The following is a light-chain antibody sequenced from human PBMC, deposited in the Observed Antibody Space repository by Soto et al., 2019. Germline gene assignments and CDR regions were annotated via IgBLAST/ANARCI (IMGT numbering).Light chain of an antibody. CDR1: SRDVGAYNL. CDR3: SSYTSSNTLA. CDR2: EVR. J-gene: IGLJ2*01. V-gene: IGLV2-14*01. Sequence: QSALTQPASVSGSPGQSITISCSGTSRDVGAYNLVSWYQQPPGKAPKLLIYEVRNRPSGVSYRFSGSKSGNTASLTISGLQADDEADYYCSSYTSSNTLAFGGGTKLTVL.